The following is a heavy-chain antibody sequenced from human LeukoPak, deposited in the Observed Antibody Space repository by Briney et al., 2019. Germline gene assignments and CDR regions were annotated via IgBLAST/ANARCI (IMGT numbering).Heavy chain of an antibody. D-gene: IGHD4-11*01. CDR3: AREFDYSTSGAGY. CDR2: MSMNSGLI. J-gene: IGHJ4*02. CDR1: GFTFSHYS. V-gene: IGHV3-21*01. Sequence: PGGSLRLSCAASGFTFSHYSMNWVRQAPGKGLECVSSMSMNSGLIYYADSVKGRFTISRDNAKNSLYLQMNSVRAEDTAVYYCAREFDYSTSGAGYWGQGTLVTVSS.